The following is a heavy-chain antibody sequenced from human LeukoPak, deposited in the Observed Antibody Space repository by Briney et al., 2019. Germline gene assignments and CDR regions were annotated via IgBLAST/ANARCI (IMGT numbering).Heavy chain of an antibody. Sequence: SETLSLTCTVSGGSISSSSYYWGWIRQPPGKGLEWIGSIYYSGSTYYNPSLKSRVTIPVDTSKNQFSLKLSSVTAADTAVYYCARRGDSGSGSYYFDYWGQGTLVTVSS. CDR1: GGSISSSSYY. D-gene: IGHD3-10*01. V-gene: IGHV4-39*01. CDR3: ARRGDSGSGSYYFDY. CDR2: IYYSGST. J-gene: IGHJ4*02.